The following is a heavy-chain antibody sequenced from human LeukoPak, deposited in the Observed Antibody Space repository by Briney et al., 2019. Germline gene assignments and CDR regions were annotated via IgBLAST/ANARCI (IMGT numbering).Heavy chain of an antibody. V-gene: IGHV4-59*01. CDR1: GGSLSNYF. Sequence: PSETLSLTCNVSGGSLSNYFWSWIRQPPGRGLEWIGYISYLGSTNYNPSLKGRVTFSVDTSKNQISLRVISVTAADTAVYFFARGLSLLGSDDGLPLGYWGQGTLVTVSS. J-gene: IGHJ4*02. D-gene: IGHD2-21*01. CDR3: ARGLSLLGSDDGLPLGY. CDR2: ISYLGST.